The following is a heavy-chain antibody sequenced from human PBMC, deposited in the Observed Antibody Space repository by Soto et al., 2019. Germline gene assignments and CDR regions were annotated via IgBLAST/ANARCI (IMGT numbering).Heavy chain of an antibody. CDR2: INHTGST. D-gene: IGHD6-19*01. CDR1: GESFSGYY. J-gene: IGHJ6*02. CDR3: ARRDSSGWYYYAMDV. V-gene: IGHV4-34*01. Sequence: SETLSLTCAVHGESFSGYYWSWIRQPPGKGLEWIGEINHTGSTNYNPSLKSRVTISVDTSKNQFSLKLSSVTAADTAVYYCARRDSSGWYYYAMDVWGQGTTVT.